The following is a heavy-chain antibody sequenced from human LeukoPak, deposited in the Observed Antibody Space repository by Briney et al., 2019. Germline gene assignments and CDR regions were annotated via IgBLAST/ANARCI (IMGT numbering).Heavy chain of an antibody. Sequence: SETLSLTCAVYGGSFSGYYWSWIRQPPGKGLEWIGEINHSGSTNYNPSLKSRVTIPVDTSKNQFSLKLSSVTAADTAVYYCARARRSIAARPRDAFDIWGQGTMVTVSS. CDR1: GGSFSGYY. CDR2: INHSGST. CDR3: ARARRSIAARPRDAFDI. V-gene: IGHV4-34*01. D-gene: IGHD6-6*01. J-gene: IGHJ3*02.